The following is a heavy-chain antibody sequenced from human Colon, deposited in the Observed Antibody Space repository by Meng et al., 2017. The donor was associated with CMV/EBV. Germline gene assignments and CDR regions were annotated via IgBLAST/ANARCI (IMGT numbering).Heavy chain of an antibody. CDR3: VREIRRSWFDP. J-gene: IGHJ5*02. CDR1: GFTFDDYT. V-gene: IGHV3-69-1*02. CDR2: INSYAYNI. Sequence: GESLKISCAASGFTFDDYTMNWVRQAPGKGLEWVASINSYAYNIGYADSVKGRFTISRDNAKNSLYLQMNSLGAEDTAVYFCVREIRRSWFDPWGQGTLVTVSS. D-gene: IGHD4-17*01.